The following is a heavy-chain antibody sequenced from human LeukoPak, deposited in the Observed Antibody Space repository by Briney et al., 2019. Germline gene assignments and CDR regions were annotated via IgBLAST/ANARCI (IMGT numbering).Heavy chain of an antibody. D-gene: IGHD5-18*01. V-gene: IGHV4-59*01. J-gene: IGHJ4*02. CDR1: GGSFSGYY. CDR2: IYYSGST. CDR3: AKDRAADTAMARRLGY. Sequence: SETLSLTCAVYGGSFSGYYWSWIRQPPGKGLEWIGYIYYSGSTNYNPSLKSRVTISVDTSKNQFSLKLSSVTAADTAVYYCAKDRAADTAMARRLGYWGQGTLVTVSS.